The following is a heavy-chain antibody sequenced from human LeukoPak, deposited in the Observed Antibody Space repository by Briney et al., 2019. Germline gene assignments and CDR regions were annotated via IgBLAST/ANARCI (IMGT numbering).Heavy chain of an antibody. J-gene: IGHJ5*02. V-gene: IGHV4-39*07. CDR2: IDYSGGT. CDR1: GGSISSSRYY. CDR3: ASTGYCSGGSCLVNWFDP. D-gene: IGHD2-15*01. Sequence: SETLSLTCTVSGGSISSSRYYWGWIRQPPGKGLEWIGSIDYSGGTYYNPSLKSRVTISVDTSKNQFSLKLSSVTAADTAVYYCASTGYCSGGSCLVNWFDPWGQGTLVTVSS.